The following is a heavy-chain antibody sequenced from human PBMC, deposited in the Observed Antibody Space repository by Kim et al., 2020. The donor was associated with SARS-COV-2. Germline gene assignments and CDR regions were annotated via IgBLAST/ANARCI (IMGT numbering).Heavy chain of an antibody. CDR3: ARDEYSSGWPSSFDY. V-gene: IGHV3-21*01. J-gene: IGHJ4*01. CDR2: ISSSSSYI. CDR1: GFTFSSYS. Sequence: GGSLRLSCAASGFTFSSYSMNWVRQAPGKGLEWVSSISSSSSYIYYADSVKGRFTISRDNAKNSLYLQMNSLRAEDTAVYYCARDEYSSGWPSSFDYWGPGTLVTVSS. D-gene: IGHD6-19*01.